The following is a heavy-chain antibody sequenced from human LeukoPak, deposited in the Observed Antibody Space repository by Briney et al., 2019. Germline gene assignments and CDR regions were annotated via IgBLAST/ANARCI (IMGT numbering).Heavy chain of an antibody. J-gene: IGHJ4*02. CDR2: ISWNSGSI. Sequence: TGGSLRLSCAASGFTFDDYAMHWVRQTPGKGLEWVSGISWNSGSIVYADSVKGRFTISRDNAKNSLYLQMNSLRAEDTALYYCVKDMAVTVSYALFDYWGQGTPVTVSS. V-gene: IGHV3-9*01. CDR3: VKDMAVTVSYALFDY. D-gene: IGHD3-3*01. CDR1: GFTFDDYA.